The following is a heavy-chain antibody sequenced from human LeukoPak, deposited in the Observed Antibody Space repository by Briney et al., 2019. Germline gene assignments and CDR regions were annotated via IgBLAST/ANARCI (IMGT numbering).Heavy chain of an antibody. CDR1: GGSISSYY. CDR3: ARHGSNVLRYPWLYYYYGMDV. J-gene: IGHJ6*02. CDR2: IYNSGST. Sequence: PSETLSLICTVSGGSISSYYWSWIRQSPGKGLEWIGYIYNSGSTNYNPSLKSRLTISVDTSKNQFSLKLRSVTAEDTAVYYCARHGSNVLRYPWLYYYYGMDVWGQGTTVTVPS. D-gene: IGHD3-9*01. V-gene: IGHV4-59*08.